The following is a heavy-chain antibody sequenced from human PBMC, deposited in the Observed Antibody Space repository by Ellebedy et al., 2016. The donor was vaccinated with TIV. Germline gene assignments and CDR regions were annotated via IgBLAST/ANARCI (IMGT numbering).Heavy chain of an antibody. CDR3: AKEANDYIDYEPQNYYGMDV. D-gene: IGHD4-11*01. J-gene: IGHJ6*02. V-gene: IGHV3-23*01. CDR1: GFTFPDYA. CDR2: VSYSGGST. Sequence: GESLKISCAASGFTFPDYAMNWVRQAPGKGLEWVSGVSYSGGSTYSADSVKGRFSISRENSKNTLYLQMHSLRADDTAVYYCAKEANDYIDYEPQNYYGMDVWGQGTTVTVSS.